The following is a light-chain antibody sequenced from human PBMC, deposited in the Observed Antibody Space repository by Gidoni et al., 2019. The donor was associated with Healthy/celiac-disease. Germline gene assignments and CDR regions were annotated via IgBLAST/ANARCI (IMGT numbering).Light chain of an antibody. Sequence: DIQMTQYPSTLSASVGDRITITCRASQSISSWLAWYQQKPGKAPKLLIYDASSLESGVPSRFSGSGSGTEFTLSISSLQPYDFATYYFQQYNSYSGTFGQGTKVEIK. CDR1: QSISSW. CDR3: QQYNSYSGT. CDR2: DAS. V-gene: IGKV1-5*01. J-gene: IGKJ1*01.